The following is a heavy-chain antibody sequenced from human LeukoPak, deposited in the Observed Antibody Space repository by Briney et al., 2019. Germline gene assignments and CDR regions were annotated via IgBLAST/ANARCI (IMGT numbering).Heavy chain of an antibody. V-gene: IGHV4-34*01. D-gene: IGHD2-15*01. CDR3: ARHCSGGSCYADY. CDR1: GGSFSGYY. J-gene: IGHJ4*02. CDR2: INHSGST. Sequence: PSETLSLTCAVYGGSFSGYYWSWIRQPPGKGLEWIGEINHSGSTNYNPSLKSRVTISVDTSKNKFSLKLSSVTAADTAVCYCARHCSGGSCYADYWGQGTLVTVSS.